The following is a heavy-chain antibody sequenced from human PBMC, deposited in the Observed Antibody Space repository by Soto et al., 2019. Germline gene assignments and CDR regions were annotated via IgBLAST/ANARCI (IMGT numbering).Heavy chain of an antibody. J-gene: IGHJ4*02. D-gene: IGHD3-16*01. CDR2: IYGDDDK. CDR3: AHRPPQGSGEHFDY. Sequence: QITLKESGPTLVKPTQTLTLTCTFSEFSLTSSGVGVGWIRQPPGKALEWLALIYGDDDKRYSPSLKSRLTITKDTSKNQVVLTKTNMDPVDTATYYCAHRPPQGSGEHFDYWGQGTLVTVSS. CDR1: EFSLTSSGVG. V-gene: IGHV2-5*02.